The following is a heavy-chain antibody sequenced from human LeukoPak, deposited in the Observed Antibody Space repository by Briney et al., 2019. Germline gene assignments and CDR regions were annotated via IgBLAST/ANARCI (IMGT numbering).Heavy chain of an antibody. CDR2: ISGSGGST. V-gene: IGHV3-23*01. D-gene: IGHD6-19*01. Sequence: PGGTLRLSCAASGFTFSSYGMSWVRQAPGKGLEWVSAISGSGGSTYYADSVKGRFTISRDNSKNTLYLQMNSLRAEDTAVYYCAKDLGWRSGYFDYWGQGTLVTVSS. CDR1: GFTFSSYG. J-gene: IGHJ4*02. CDR3: AKDLGWRSGYFDY.